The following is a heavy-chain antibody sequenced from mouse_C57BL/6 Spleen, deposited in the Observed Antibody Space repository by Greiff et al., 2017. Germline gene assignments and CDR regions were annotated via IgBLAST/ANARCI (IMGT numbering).Heavy chain of an antibody. CDR1: GYSITSGYY. Sequence: EVQLQQSGPGLVKPSQSLSLTCSVTGYSITSGYYWNWIRQFPGNKLEWMGYISYDGSNNYNPSLKNRISITRDTSKNQFFLKLNSVTTEDTATYYCASPYYDYDGAWFAYWGQGTLVTVSA. CDR3: ASPYYDYDGAWFAY. J-gene: IGHJ3*01. V-gene: IGHV3-6*01. CDR2: ISYDGSN. D-gene: IGHD2-4*01.